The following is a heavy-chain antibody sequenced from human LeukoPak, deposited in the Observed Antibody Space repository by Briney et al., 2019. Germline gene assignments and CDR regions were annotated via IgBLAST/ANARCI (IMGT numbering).Heavy chain of an antibody. D-gene: IGHD2-2*01. Sequence: GGSLRLSCAASGFTFSSYGMHWVRQAPGKGLEWVAVIWYDGSNKYYADSVKGRFTISRDNSKNTLYLQMNSLRAEDTALYYCAKDYQPYRRIVVVPAAISLNYYYGMDVWGQGTTVTVSS. CDR1: GFTFSSYG. V-gene: IGHV3-30*02. CDR3: AKDYQPYRRIVVVPAAISLNYYYGMDV. J-gene: IGHJ6*02. CDR2: IWYDGSNK.